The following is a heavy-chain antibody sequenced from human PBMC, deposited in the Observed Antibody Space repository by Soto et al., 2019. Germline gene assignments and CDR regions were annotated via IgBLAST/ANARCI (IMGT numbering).Heavy chain of an antibody. CDR1: GGSFSGYY. Sequence: SETLSLTCAVYGGSFSGYYWSWIRQPPGKGLEWIGEINHSGSTNYNPSLKSRVTISVDTSKNQFSLKLSSVTAADTAVYYCAVYDFWSGYYTGKPGPYYYYMDVWGKGTTVTVSS. CDR2: INHSGST. CDR3: AVYDFWSGYYTGKPGPYYYYMDV. J-gene: IGHJ6*03. D-gene: IGHD3-3*01. V-gene: IGHV4-34*01.